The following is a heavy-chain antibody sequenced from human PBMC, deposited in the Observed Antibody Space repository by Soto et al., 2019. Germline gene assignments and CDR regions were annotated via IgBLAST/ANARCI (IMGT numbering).Heavy chain of an antibody. V-gene: IGHV1-18*01. CDR3: ARDAAVGLFDY. D-gene: IGHD1-26*01. Sequence: GASVKVSCKASGYTFTNFGMSWVRQAPGQGLEWMGWISAYNGNTNYAQKLQGRVTMTTDTSTSTAYMELRSLRSDDTAVYYCARDAAVGLFDYWGQGTLVTVSS. CDR2: ISAYNGNT. J-gene: IGHJ4*02. CDR1: GYTFTNFG.